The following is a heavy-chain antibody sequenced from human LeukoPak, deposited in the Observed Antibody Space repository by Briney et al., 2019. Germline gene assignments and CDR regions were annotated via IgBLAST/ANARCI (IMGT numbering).Heavy chain of an antibody. Sequence: IPSETLSLTCTVSGGSISSSSYYWGWIRQPPGKGLEWIGSIYYSGSTYYNPSLKSRVTISVDTSKNQFSLKLSSVTAADTAVYYCARYTIAVAGPLFDYWGQGTLVTVSS. J-gene: IGHJ4*02. D-gene: IGHD6-13*01. V-gene: IGHV4-39*07. CDR2: IYYSGST. CDR3: ARYTIAVAGPLFDY. CDR1: GGSISSSSYY.